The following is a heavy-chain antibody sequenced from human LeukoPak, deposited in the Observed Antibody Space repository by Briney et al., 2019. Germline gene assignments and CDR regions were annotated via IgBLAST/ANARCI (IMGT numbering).Heavy chain of an antibody. CDR1: GYTFTSYG. J-gene: IGHJ4*02. D-gene: IGHD1-26*01. Sequence: GASVTVSRTASGYTFTSYGISWVRQAPGQGLEWVGWISAYNGNTNYAQKPQGRVTMTTDTSTSTAYMELRSLRSDDTAVYYCAREEYIVGATAWGQGTLVTVSS. CDR3: AREEYIVGATA. V-gene: IGHV1-18*01. CDR2: ISAYNGNT.